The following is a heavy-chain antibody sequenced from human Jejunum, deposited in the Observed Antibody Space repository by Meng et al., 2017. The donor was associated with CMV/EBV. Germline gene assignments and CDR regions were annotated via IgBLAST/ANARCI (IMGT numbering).Heavy chain of an antibody. CDR1: GFAFGSYD. J-gene: IGHJ4*02. V-gene: IGHV3-48*03. Sequence: CAAPGFAFGSYDMTWVRQAPGRGLEWVSYIISGSAIIYYADSVKGRFTISRDNAKSSLYLQMNSLRAEDTALYYCARAGWAAIGYWGQGTVVTVSS. D-gene: IGHD2-2*01. CDR3: ARAGWAAIGY. CDR2: IISGSAII.